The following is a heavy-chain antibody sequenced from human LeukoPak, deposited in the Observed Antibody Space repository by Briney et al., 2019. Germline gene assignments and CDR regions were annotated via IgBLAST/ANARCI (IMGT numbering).Heavy chain of an antibody. CDR3: ARDEGFCRSTSCYAGYFDY. Sequence: PSETLSLTCTVSGGSISTYYWSWIRQPPGKGLEWIGRIYTSGSTNYNPSLKSRVTMSLDTSKNQFSLKLTSVTAADTAVYYCARDEGFCRSTSCYAGYFDYWGQGALVTVSS. CDR1: GGSISTYY. D-gene: IGHD2-2*01. J-gene: IGHJ4*02. CDR2: IYTSGST. V-gene: IGHV4-4*07.